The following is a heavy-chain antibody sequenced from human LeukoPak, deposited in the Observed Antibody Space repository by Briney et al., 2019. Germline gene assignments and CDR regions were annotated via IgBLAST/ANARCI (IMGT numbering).Heavy chain of an antibody. CDR2: IYHRGTT. J-gene: IGHJ5*02. D-gene: IGHD3-22*01. CDR3: ARDQDYYDSTWFDP. CDR1: GGSLITPNYY. V-gene: IGHV4-39*07. Sequence: SETLSLTCTVSGGSLITPNYYWGWVRLPPRKGLEWIGSIYHRGTTYYNPSLKSRVTISVDTSKNQFSLKLSSVTAADTAVYYCARDQDYYDSTWFDPWGQGTLVTVSS.